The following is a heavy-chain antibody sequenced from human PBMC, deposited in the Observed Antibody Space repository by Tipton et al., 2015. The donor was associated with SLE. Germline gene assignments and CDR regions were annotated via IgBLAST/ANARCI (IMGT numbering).Heavy chain of an antibody. CDR2: IYYSGST. V-gene: IGHV4-39*07. CDR3: ASLLYSGYDYGAFDI. Sequence: TLSLTCTVSGGSISSSSYYWGWIRQPPGKGLEWMGSIYYSGSTYYNPSLKSRVTISEDTSKNQFSLKLSSVTAADTAVYYCASLLYSGYDYGAFDIWGQGTMVTVSS. CDR1: GGSISSSSYY. J-gene: IGHJ3*02. D-gene: IGHD5-12*01.